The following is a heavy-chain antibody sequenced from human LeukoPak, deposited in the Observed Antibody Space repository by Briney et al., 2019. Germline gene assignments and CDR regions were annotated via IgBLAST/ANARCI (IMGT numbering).Heavy chain of an antibody. CDR3: ARSKDNPLYYFDN. CDR2: ISGNGHST. J-gene: IGHJ4*02. CDR1: GLTFNRYA. V-gene: IGHV3-23*01. Sequence: RGSLSLSCAPSGLTFNRYAKSWAPQAPGKTLEWGSTISGNGHSTSYVPYVKGRFTISRDNSKNTLYLQMNRQRAEDTAVYDCARSKDNPLYYFDNWGQGTLVTVSS.